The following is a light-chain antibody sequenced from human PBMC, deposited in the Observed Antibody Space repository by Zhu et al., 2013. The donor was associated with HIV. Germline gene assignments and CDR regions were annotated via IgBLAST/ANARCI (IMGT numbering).Light chain of an antibody. CDR2: GAS. Sequence: EIVMTQSPATLCVSPGERVTLSCRASQTVSSNLAWYQQKPGQAPRLLIYGASKRATGIPDKFSGSGSGTDFTLTISRLEPEDFAVYFCQQYGHSPLTFGGGTKVQIK. CDR3: QQYGHSPLT. V-gene: IGKV3-20*01. J-gene: IGKJ4*01. CDR1: QTVSSN.